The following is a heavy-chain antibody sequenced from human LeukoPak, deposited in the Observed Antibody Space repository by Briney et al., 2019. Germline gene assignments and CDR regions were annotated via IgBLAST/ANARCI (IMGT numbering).Heavy chain of an antibody. CDR1: GGSISSSSYY. CDR3: ARLSGPLGFCSGGSCYSDWYFDL. J-gene: IGHJ2*01. D-gene: IGHD2-15*01. CDR2: IYYSGNT. Sequence: SETLSLTCTVSGGSISSSSYYWGWIRQPPGKGLEWIGSIYYSGNTYYNPSLRSRVSISVDTSKNHFSLKLTSVTAAAAAVFYCARLSGPLGFCSGGSCYSDWYFDLWGRGTLVTVSS. V-gene: IGHV4-39*02.